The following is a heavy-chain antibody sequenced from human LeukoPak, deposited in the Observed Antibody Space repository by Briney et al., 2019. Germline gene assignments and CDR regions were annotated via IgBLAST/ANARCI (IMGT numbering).Heavy chain of an antibody. Sequence: ASVKVSCKASGYTFTSFYIHWVRQAPGQGLEWMGWVNPNTGDTNYAQKFQGRVTMTRDTSITTAYMELYSLRFDDTAVYYCARGPLNWGQGTLVTVSS. V-gene: IGHV1-2*02. J-gene: IGHJ4*02. CDR3: ARGPLN. CDR2: VNPNTGDT. CDR1: GYTFTSFY.